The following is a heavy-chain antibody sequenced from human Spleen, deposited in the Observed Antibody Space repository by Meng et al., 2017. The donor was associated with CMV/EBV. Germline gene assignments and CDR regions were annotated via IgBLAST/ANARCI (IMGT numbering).Heavy chain of an antibody. J-gene: IGHJ6*02. CDR3: AGHNGGSGSYSYYYYYGMDV. CDR1: GDSVRSGSYY. Sequence: SETLSLTCTVSGDSVRSGSYYWSWIRQPPGKGLEWIGYIYSSGSTNYNPSLKSRVTISEDTSKNQFSLKLSSVTAADTAVYYCAGHNGGSGSYSYYYYYGMDVWGQGTTVTVSS. CDR2: IYSSGST. D-gene: IGHD3-10*01. V-gene: IGHV4-61*01.